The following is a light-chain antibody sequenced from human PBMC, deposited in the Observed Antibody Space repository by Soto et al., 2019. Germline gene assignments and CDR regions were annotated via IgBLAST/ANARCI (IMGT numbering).Light chain of an antibody. CDR3: QRYGSSHIIT. Sequence: EILLTQSPGTLSLSPGERATLSCRASQSLSGRLLAWYQQKPGQAPRLLLYGASTRATGIPDRFSGSGSGTDFTLTISRLETEDFAVYYCQRYGSSHIITFGQGTRLEIK. J-gene: IGKJ5*01. CDR2: GAS. CDR1: QSLSGRL. V-gene: IGKV3-20*01.